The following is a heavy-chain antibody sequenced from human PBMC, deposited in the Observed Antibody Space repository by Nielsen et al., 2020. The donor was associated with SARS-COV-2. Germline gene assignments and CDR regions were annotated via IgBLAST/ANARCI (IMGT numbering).Heavy chain of an antibody. CDR1: GFKFDDYG. D-gene: IGHD6-13*01. J-gene: IGHJ6*02. V-gene: IGHV3-20*04. CDR2: INWNGGNI. Sequence: GGSLRLSCAASGFKFDDYGMSWVRHAPGKGLEWVSDINWNGGNIGYADSVKGRFTITRDNAKNTLYLQMNSLRAEDTAVYYCARGPSSSWYVYYYYGMDVWGQGTTVTVSS. CDR3: ARGPSSSWYVYYYYGMDV.